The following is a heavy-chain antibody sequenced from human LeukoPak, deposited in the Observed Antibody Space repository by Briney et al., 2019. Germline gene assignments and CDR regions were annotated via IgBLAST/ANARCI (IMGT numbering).Heavy chain of an antibody. CDR1: GFTFSSYA. Sequence: PGGSLRLSCAASGFTFSSYAMSWVRQAPGKGLEWVSAISGSGGSTYYADSVKGRFTISRDNSKNTVYLQMNSLRAEDTALYYCARDQDNNNGFIQYWGQGTLVTVSS. D-gene: IGHD1-14*01. V-gene: IGHV3-23*01. CDR3: ARDQDNNNGFIQY. CDR2: ISGSGGST. J-gene: IGHJ1*01.